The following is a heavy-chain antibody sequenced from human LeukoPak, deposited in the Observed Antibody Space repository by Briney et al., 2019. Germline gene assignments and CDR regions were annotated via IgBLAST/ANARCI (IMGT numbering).Heavy chain of an antibody. J-gene: IGHJ6*03. CDR3: ARQISDYYYYYIDV. D-gene: IGHD3-10*01. CDR2: IYYSGTT. CDR1: GGSISSSHYY. V-gene: IGHV4-39*01. Sequence: PSETLSLTCTVSGGSISSSHYYWGWIRQPPGKGLEWIGIIYYSGTTYYNPSLESRVTISEDTSKNQFSLTLRSVTAADTAVYYCARQISDYYYYYIDVWGKGTTVTVSS.